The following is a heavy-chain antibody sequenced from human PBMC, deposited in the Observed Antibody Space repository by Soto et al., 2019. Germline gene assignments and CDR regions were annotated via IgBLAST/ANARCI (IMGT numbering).Heavy chain of an antibody. CDR1: GFTLNRYS. CDR2: ISSSSVHI. CDR3: ARASAAYGEFDC. D-gene: IGHD4-17*01. Sequence: VGSLRLSCAASGFTLNRYSMNWVRQAPGKGLEWVSSISSSSVHIYYADSVKGRFTISRDNAKNSLYLQVNSLRAEDTAVYYCARASAAYGEFDCWGQGTLVTVSS. V-gene: IGHV3-21*01. J-gene: IGHJ4*02.